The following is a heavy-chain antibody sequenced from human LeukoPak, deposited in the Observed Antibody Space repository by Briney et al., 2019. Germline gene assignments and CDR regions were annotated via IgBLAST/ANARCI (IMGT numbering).Heavy chain of an antibody. D-gene: IGHD3-10*01. Sequence: ASVKVSCKVSGYTLTELSMHWVRQAPGKGLEWMGGFDPEDGETIYAQKFQGRVAMTEDTSTDTAYMELSSLRSEDTAVYYCATVLFALYGSGYYWGQGTLVTVSS. CDR3: ATVLFALYGSGYY. V-gene: IGHV1-24*01. CDR1: GYTLTELS. CDR2: FDPEDGET. J-gene: IGHJ4*02.